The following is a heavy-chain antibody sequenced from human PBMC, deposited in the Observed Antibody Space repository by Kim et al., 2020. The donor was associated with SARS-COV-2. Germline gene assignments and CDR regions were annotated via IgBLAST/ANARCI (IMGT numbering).Heavy chain of an antibody. V-gene: IGHV4-31*03. CDR1: GGSISSGGYY. CDR2: IYYSGST. J-gene: IGHJ2*01. D-gene: IGHD2-15*01. CDR3: ARTPDIVVVVGPHYWYFDL. Sequence: SETLSLTCTVSGGSISSGGYYWSWIRQHPGKGLEWIGYIYYSGSTYYNPSLKSRVTISVDTSKNQFSLKLSSVTAADTAVYYCARTPDIVVVVGPHYWYFDLWGRGTLVTVSS.